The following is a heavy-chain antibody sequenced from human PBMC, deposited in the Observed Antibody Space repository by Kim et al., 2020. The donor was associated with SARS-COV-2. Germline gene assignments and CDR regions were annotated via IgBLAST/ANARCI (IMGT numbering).Heavy chain of an antibody. J-gene: IGHJ3*02. CDR2: IYYSGST. Sequence: SETLSLTCTVSGGSISSYYWSWIRQPPGKGLEWIGYIYYSGSTNYNPSLKSRVTISVDTSKNQFSLKLSSVTAADTAVYYCARPYPPSWAFDIWGQGTMVTVSS. V-gene: IGHV4-59*08. CDR3: ARPYPPSWAFDI. CDR1: GGSISSYY. D-gene: IGHD6-6*01.